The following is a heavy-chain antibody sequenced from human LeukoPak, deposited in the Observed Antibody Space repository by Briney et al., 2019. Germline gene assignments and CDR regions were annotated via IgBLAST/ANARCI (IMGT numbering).Heavy chain of an antibody. CDR2: IKHDGSEK. CDR1: GFNFSNYW. Sequence: LTGGSLRLSCVVSGFNFSNYWMNWVRQAPGKGLEWVANIKHDGSEKYYVASVKGRFSISRDNTKKSLYLQMNSLRAEDTAVYYCARALSHCLDYWGQGTLVTVSS. CDR3: ARALSHCLDY. V-gene: IGHV3-7*01. D-gene: IGHD3-16*01. J-gene: IGHJ4*02.